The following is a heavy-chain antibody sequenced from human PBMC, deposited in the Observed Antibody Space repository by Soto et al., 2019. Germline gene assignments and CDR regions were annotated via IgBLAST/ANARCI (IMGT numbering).Heavy chain of an antibody. CDR1: GFTFSSNA. D-gene: IGHD3-10*01. J-gene: IGHJ6*02. CDR3: AKDKSSGYNYYYYGMDV. Sequence: GGSLRLSCAASGFTFSSNAIHWVRQAPGKGLEWVAVLSYDGSNKYYADSVKGRFTISRDNSKNTLYLQMDSLRTEDTALYYCAKDKSSGYNYYYYGMDVWGQGTTVTVSS. CDR2: LSYDGSNK. V-gene: IGHV3-30-3*01.